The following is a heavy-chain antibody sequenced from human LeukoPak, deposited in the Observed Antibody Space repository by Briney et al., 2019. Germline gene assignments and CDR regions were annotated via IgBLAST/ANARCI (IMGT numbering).Heavy chain of an antibody. CDR2: IYYSGST. V-gene: IGHV4-31*03. CDR3: ARHPRYCSGGSCFFDY. J-gene: IGHJ4*02. D-gene: IGHD2-15*01. Sequence: SETLSLTCTVSGGSISRGGYYRSWIRQHPGKGLEWIGYIYYSGSTYYNPSLKSRVTISVDTSKNQFSLKLSSVTAADTAVYYCARHPRYCSGGSCFFDYWGQGTLVTVSS. CDR1: GGSISRGGYY.